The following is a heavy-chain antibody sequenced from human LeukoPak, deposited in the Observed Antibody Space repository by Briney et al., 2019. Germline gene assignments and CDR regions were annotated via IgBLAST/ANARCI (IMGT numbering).Heavy chain of an antibody. CDR2: LRGDGET. D-gene: IGHD3-16*01. Sequence: GGSLRLSCVASGFIFRDYAMSWVRQAPAGGLEWVSSLRGDGETFYTDSVKGRFTLSRDHSRNTVYLQLSNLRVEDKAVYYCAKASWVSSADAVLWGQGTLVTVSS. CDR1: GFIFRDYA. J-gene: IGHJ4*02. V-gene: IGHV3-23*01. CDR3: AKASWVSSADAVL.